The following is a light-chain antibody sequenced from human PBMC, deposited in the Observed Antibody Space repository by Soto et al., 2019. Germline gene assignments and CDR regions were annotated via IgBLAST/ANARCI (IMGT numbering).Light chain of an antibody. V-gene: IGKV1-8*01. CDR3: LQHNRYPWT. CDR1: QGISSD. CDR2: AAS. J-gene: IGKJ1*01. Sequence: IQVSQSPSSLSASTGDRVTITCRASQGISSDLAWYQQKPGKAPKRLIYAASTLESGVPSRFSGSGSGTDFTLTISSLQPEDFATYYCLQHNRYPWTFGQGTKVDIK.